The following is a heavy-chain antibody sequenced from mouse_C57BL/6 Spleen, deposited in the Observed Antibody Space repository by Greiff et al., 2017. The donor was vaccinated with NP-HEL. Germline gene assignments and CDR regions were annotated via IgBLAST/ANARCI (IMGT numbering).Heavy chain of an antibody. CDR2: IYPGDGDT. CDR3: ARPTAQYFDY. D-gene: IGHD3-2*02. Sequence: VQLVESGPELVKPGASVKISCKASGYAFSSSWMNWVKQRPGKGLEWIGRIYPGDGDTNYNGKFKGKATLTADKSSSTAYMQLSSLTSEDSAVYFCARPTAQYFDYWGQGTTLTVSS. V-gene: IGHV1-82*01. J-gene: IGHJ2*01. CDR1: GYAFSSSW.